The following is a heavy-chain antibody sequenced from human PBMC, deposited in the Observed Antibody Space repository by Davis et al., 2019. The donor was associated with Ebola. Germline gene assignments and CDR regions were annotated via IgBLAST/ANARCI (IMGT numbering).Heavy chain of an antibody. V-gene: IGHV1-46*03. J-gene: IGHJ3*02. CDR3: TTPGGQDSGYDVFNI. Sequence: ASVPVSCQASGYTFTNYYMHWVRQAPGQGLDWMGMINPNYCRTNYAQKFQGRVTVTRDTSTTTVYMDLSSLRSEDTALYYCTTPGGQDSGYDVFNIWGQGTMVTVSS. CDR1: GYTFTNYY. CDR2: INPNYCRT. D-gene: IGHD5-12*01.